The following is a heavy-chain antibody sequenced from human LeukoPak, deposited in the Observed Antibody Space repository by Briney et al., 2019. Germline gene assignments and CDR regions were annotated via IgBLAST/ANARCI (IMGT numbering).Heavy chain of an antibody. Sequence: LSLTCTVSGGSISSGGYYWMHWVRQAPGKGLVWVSRINSDGSSTSYADSVKGRFTISRDNAKNTLYLQMNSLRAEDTAVYYCARPWNYWGQGTLVTVSS. CDR1: GGSISSGGYYW. V-gene: IGHV3-74*01. CDR2: INSDGSST. D-gene: IGHD1-1*01. CDR3: ARPWNY. J-gene: IGHJ4*02.